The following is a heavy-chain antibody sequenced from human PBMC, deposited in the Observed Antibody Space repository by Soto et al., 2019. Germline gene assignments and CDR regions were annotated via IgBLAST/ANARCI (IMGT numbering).Heavy chain of an antibody. CDR2: IYISGST. V-gene: IGHV4-4*07. J-gene: IGHJ4*02. D-gene: IGHD4-17*01. Sequence: TSETLSLTCTVSGGSISSYYWSWIRQPAGKGLEWIGRIYISGSTNYNPSLESRVTMSVDTSKNQFSLKLSSVTAADTAVYYCASALLDYGDYYFDYWGQGTLVTVSS. CDR3: ASALLDYGDYYFDY. CDR1: GGSISSYY.